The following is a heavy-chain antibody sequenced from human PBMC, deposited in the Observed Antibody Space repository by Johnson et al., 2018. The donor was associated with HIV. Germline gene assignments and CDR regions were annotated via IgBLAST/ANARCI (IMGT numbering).Heavy chain of an antibody. CDR3: TTDVLGVDAFDI. Sequence: VYLVESGGGLVKPGGSLRLSCAASGFTFSNAWMSWVRQAPGKGLEWVGRIKSKTDGGTTDYAAPVKGRFTISRDDSKNTLYLQMNSLKTEDTAVYYCTTDVLGVDAFDIWGQGTMVTVSS. D-gene: IGHD4/OR15-4a*01. CDR2: IKSKTDGGTT. V-gene: IGHV3-15*01. CDR1: GFTFSNAW. J-gene: IGHJ3*02.